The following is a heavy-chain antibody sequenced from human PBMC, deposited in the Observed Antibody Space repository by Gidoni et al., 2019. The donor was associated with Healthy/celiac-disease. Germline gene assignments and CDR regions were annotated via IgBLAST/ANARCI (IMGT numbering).Heavy chain of an antibody. D-gene: IGHD3-3*01. CDR2: IHSSGST. V-gene: IGHV4-31*03. CDR3: ARDKRITIVGVVTPQGMDV. J-gene: IGHJ6*02. Sequence: QVQLQESGPGLVTPSQTLSLTCTVSCGSISSGGYYWSWIRQHPGQGLDWIGYIHSSGSTYYNPSLKSRVTISVDTSKNQFSLKLSSVTAADTAVDYCARDKRITIVGVVTPQGMDVWGQGTTVTVSS. CDR1: CGSISSGGYY.